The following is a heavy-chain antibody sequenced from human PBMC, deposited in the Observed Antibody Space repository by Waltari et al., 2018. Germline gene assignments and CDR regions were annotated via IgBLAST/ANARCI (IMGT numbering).Heavy chain of an antibody. D-gene: IGHD4-17*01. V-gene: IGHV5-51*01. Sequence: EVQLVQSGAEVKKPGESLKISCKGSGYSFTSYWIGWVRQMPGKGLEWMVIIYPGDSDTRYSPSFQGQVTISADKSISTAYLQWSSLKASDTAMYYCARHVPYDYGGNSDAFDIWGQGTMVTVSS. J-gene: IGHJ3*02. CDR3: ARHVPYDYGGNSDAFDI. CDR2: IYPGDSDT. CDR1: GYSFTSYW.